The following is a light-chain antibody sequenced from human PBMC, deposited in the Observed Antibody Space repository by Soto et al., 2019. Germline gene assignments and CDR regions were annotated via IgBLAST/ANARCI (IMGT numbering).Light chain of an antibody. CDR1: QSVGSSY. V-gene: IGKV3-20*01. CDR3: QQYGRSRT. J-gene: IGKJ1*01. CDR2: GAS. Sequence: EIVLTQSPGTLSLSPGERATLSCRASQSVGSSYLAWYQQKPGQSPRLLIYGASTRATGIPDRFSGSGSGTNFTLTVSRLEPEDFAVYYCQQYGRSRTFGQGTKV.